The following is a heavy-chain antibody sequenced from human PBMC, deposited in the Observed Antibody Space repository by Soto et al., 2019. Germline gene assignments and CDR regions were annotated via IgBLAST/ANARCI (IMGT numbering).Heavy chain of an antibody. Sequence: SVWVSCKASGGTFSNHAVSWVRQAPGQGPEWMGGIIPLSGTTNYVQKFQGRVTITADESMTTAYMELSSLRFDDTAVYYCARGHDRSGFYLFDYWGQGTLVTVSS. V-gene: IGHV1-69*13. CDR3: ARGHDRSGFYLFDY. CDR1: GGTFSNHA. CDR2: IIPLSGTT. D-gene: IGHD3-3*01. J-gene: IGHJ4*02.